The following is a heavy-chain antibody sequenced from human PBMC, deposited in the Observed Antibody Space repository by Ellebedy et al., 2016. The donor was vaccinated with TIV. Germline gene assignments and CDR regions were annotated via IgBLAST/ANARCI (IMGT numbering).Heavy chain of an antibody. V-gene: IGHV4-30-4*01. CDR2: IYSSGST. CDR3: SKGDSSSSRIYY. Sequence: MPSETLSLTCTVSGGSINSGDHYWSWIRQPPGKGLEWIGYIYSSGSTYYNPSLKSRVTISVDTYKKQFSLKLSSVTAADTAVYYCSKGDSSSSRIYYWGQGTLVTVSS. D-gene: IGHD6-6*01. CDR1: GGSINSGDHY. J-gene: IGHJ4*02.